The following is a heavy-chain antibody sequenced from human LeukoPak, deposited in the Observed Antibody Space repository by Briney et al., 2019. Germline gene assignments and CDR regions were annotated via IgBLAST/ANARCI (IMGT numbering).Heavy chain of an antibody. CDR3: ASTDSSGWYYFDY. D-gene: IGHD6-19*01. Sequence: SVKVSCKASGGTFSSYTISWVRQAPGQGLEWMGRIIPILGIANYAQKFQGRVTITADKSTSTAYMELSSLRSEDTAVYYCASTDSSGWYYFDYWGQRTLVTVSS. J-gene: IGHJ4*02. CDR2: IIPILGIA. CDR1: GGTFSSYT. V-gene: IGHV1-69*02.